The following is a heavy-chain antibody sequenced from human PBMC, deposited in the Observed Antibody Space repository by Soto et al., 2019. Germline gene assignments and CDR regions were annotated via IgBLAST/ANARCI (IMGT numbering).Heavy chain of an antibody. D-gene: IGHD3-9*01. CDR3: AKDVLLRYLHWPPLEY. CDR2: ISYDGSNK. CDR1: VFTFSSYG. J-gene: IGHJ4*02. V-gene: IGHV3-30*18. Sequence: PVGSLRLSCASSVFTFSSYGMHCVRQSPGKWLEWVAVISYDGSNKNYADSVKGRFTISRDNSKNTLYLQMNSLRAEDTAVYYCAKDVLLRYLHWPPLEYLGQGTLLSVS.